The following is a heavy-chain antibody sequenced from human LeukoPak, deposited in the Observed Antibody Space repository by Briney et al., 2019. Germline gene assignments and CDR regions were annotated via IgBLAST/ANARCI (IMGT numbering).Heavy chain of an antibody. CDR1: GFTFSSYA. Sequence: PGGSLRLSCAASGFTFSSYAMSWVRQAPGKGLEWVSAISGSGGSTYYADSVKGRFTISRDNSKNTLYLQMNSLRTEDTTVYYCAKDHSGSYSIWGQGTLVTVSS. D-gene: IGHD1-26*01. V-gene: IGHV3-23*01. CDR3: AKDHSGSYSI. CDR2: ISGSGGST. J-gene: IGHJ4*02.